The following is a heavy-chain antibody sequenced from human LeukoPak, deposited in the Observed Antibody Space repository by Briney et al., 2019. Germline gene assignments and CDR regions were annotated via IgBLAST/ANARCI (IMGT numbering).Heavy chain of an antibody. Sequence: GGSLRLSCAASGFTFSNAWMSWVRQAPGKGLEWVGRIKSKTDGGTTDYAAPVKGRFTISRDDSKNTLYLQMNSLKTEDTAVYYCTTDGDVDTAMAYFDYWGQGTLVTVSS. V-gene: IGHV3-15*01. J-gene: IGHJ4*02. CDR2: IKSKTDGGTT. CDR3: TTDGDVDTAMAYFDY. CDR1: GFTFSNAW. D-gene: IGHD5-18*01.